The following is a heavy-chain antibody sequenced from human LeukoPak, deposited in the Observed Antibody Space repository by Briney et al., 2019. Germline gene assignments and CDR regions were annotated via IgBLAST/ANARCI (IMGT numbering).Heavy chain of an antibody. D-gene: IGHD6-19*01. V-gene: IGHV3-7*01. CDR1: GFTFSSYW. CDR2: IKQDGSER. CDR3: VRISTAVAGADY. Sequence: GGSLRLSCAASGFTFSSYWMSWVRQAPGKGLEWVANIKQDGSERYYVDSVKGRFTISRDNTKNSLYLQMDSLRAEDTAVYYCVRISTAVAGADYWGQGTLVTVSS. J-gene: IGHJ4*02.